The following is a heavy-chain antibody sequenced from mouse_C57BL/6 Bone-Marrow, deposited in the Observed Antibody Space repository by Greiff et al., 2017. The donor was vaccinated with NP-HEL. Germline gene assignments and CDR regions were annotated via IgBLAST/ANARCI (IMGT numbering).Heavy chain of an antibody. Sequence: VQLQQPGAELVRPGTSVKLSCTASGYTFTSYWMHWVKQRPGQGLEWIGVIDPSDSYTNYNQKFKGKATLTVDTSSSTAYMQLSSLTSEDSAVYYCARSAYWGQGTLVTVSA. J-gene: IGHJ3*01. CDR3: ARSAY. CDR2: IDPSDSYT. CDR1: GYTFTSYW. V-gene: IGHV1-59*01.